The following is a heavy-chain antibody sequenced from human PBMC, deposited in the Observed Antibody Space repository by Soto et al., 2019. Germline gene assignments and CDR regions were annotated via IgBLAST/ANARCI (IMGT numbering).Heavy chain of an antibody. J-gene: IGHJ4*02. CDR2: INAGNGNT. CDR1: GYTFSSYA. Sequence: QVQLVQSGAEEKKPGASVKVSCKASGYTFSSYAMDWVRQAPGQRLEWMGWINAGNGNTKYSQKFQGRVTITRDTSASTAYKELSSLRSEDTAVYYCARGGPPIDYWGQGTLVTVSS. CDR3: ARGGPPIDY. V-gene: IGHV1-3*05. D-gene: IGHD3-10*01.